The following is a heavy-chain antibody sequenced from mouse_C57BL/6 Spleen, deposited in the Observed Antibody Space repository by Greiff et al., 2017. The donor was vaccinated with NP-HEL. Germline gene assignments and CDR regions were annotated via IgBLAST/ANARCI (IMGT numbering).Heavy chain of an antibody. CDR2: IDPETGGT. CDR1: GYTFTDYE. D-gene: IGHD1-1*01. Sequence: QVQLKQSGAELVRPGASVTLSCKASGYTFTDYEMNWVKQTPVHGLEWIGAIDPETGGTAYNQKFKGKAILTADKSSSTAYMELRSLTSEDSAVYYCTRWGITTVVAPVPYWGQGTLVTVSA. V-gene: IGHV1-15*01. J-gene: IGHJ3*01. CDR3: TRWGITTVVAPVPY.